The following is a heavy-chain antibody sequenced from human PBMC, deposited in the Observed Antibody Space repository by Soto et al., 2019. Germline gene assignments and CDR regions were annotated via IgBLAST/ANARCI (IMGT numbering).Heavy chain of an antibody. D-gene: IGHD3-22*01. CDR3: AKMSYYYDSSGYPSSTWDY. CDR1: GGTFSSYA. V-gene: IGHV1-69*01. J-gene: IGHJ4*02. CDR2: IIPIFGTA. Sequence: QVQLVQSGAEVKKPGSSVKVSCKASGGTFSSYAISWVRQAPGQGLEWMGGIIPIFGTANYAQKFQGRVKITADESTSTAYMELSSLRSEDTAVYYCAKMSYYYDSSGYPSSTWDYWGQGTLVTVSS.